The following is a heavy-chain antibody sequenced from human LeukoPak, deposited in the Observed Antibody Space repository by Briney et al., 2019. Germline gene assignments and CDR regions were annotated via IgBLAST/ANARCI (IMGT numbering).Heavy chain of an antibody. CDR1: GYTFTSYY. Sequence: ASVKVSCKASGYTFTSYYMHWVRQAPGQGLEWMGLINPTGGSTGYAQKLQGRVTMTTDTSTSTAYMELRSLRSDDTAVYYCARGGYYGSGSYTDYWGQGTLVTVSS. CDR2: INPTGGST. V-gene: IGHV1-46*01. D-gene: IGHD3-10*01. CDR3: ARGGYYGSGSYTDY. J-gene: IGHJ4*02.